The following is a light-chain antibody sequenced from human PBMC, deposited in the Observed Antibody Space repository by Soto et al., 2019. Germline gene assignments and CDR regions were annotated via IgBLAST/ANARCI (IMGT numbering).Light chain of an antibody. CDR1: QSLLYTPNNYNY. CDR3: QQYYSAPGT. CDR2: WAS. Sequence: DVVMTQFPDSLAVSLGERATLSCKSGQSLLYTPNNYNYLAWYQQKAGQPPKLLIYWASTRESGVPDRFSGSGSETDFNLTISNLQDEDVAVYFCQQYYSAPGTFGHGTRVEI. V-gene: IGKV4-1*01. J-gene: IGKJ1*01.